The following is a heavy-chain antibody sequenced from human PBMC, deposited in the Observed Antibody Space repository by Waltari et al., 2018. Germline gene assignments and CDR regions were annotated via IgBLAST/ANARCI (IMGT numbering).Heavy chain of an antibody. CDR1: GGTFSSYA. CDR3: ARGSSGPVGGMDV. D-gene: IGHD6-19*01. CDR2: IIPIIGTE. V-gene: IGHV1-69*08. J-gene: IGHJ6*02. Sequence: QVQLVQSGAEVKKPGSSVKVSCKASGGTFSSYAISWVRQAPGQGLEWRGRIIPIIGTENYAQKFQGRVTITADKSTSTAYMELSSLRSEETAVYYCARGSSGPVGGMDVWGQGTTVTVSS.